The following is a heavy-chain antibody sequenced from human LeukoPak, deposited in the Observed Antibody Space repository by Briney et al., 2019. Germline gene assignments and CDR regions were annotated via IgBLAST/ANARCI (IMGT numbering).Heavy chain of an antibody. V-gene: IGHV4-4*07. CDR1: GGPISSYY. D-gene: IGHD6-13*01. J-gene: IGHJ6*03. CDR2: IYTSGST. Sequence: SETLSLTCTVSGGPISSYYWSWIRQPAGKGLEWIGRIYTSGSTNYNPSLKSRVTMSVDTSKNQFSLKLSSVTAADTAVYYCASSPGGYSSSWYRDYYYYYMDVWGKGTTVTVSS. CDR3: ASSPGGYSSSWYRDYYYYYMDV.